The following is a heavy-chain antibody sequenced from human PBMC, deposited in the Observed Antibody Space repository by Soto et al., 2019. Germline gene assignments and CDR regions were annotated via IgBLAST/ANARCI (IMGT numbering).Heavy chain of an antibody. CDR2: IKSKTDGGTT. Sequence: VGSLRLSCAASGFTFSNAWMNWVRQAPGKGLEWVGRIKSKTDGGTTDYAAPVKGRFTISRDDSKNTLYLQMNSLKTEDTAVYYCTTDSYYESSGLFDYWGQGTLVTVSS. J-gene: IGHJ4*02. CDR3: TTDSYYESSGLFDY. CDR1: GFTFSNAW. D-gene: IGHD3-22*01. V-gene: IGHV3-15*07.